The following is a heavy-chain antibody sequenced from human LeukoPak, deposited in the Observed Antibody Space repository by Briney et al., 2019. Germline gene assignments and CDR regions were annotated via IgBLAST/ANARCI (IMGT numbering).Heavy chain of an antibody. CDR2: IGGTGDRT. D-gene: IGHD6-19*01. Sequence: PGGSLRLSCAASRFTFSSYAMSWVRQAPGRGLEWVSTIGGTGDRTCYADSVKGRFTISRDNSMDTLFLQMNSLKAEDTAVYCCAKDPVVYHGGSGWHYFDYWGQGTLVTVSS. V-gene: IGHV3-23*01. J-gene: IGHJ4*02. CDR1: RFTFSSYA. CDR3: AKDPVVYHGGSGWHYFDY.